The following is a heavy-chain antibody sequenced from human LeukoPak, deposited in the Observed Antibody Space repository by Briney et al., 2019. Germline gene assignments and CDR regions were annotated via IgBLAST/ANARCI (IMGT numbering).Heavy chain of an antibody. CDR2: IYYSGST. J-gene: IGHJ4*02. CDR1: GGSISSSSYY. D-gene: IGHD3-10*01. V-gene: IGHV4-39*01. Sequence: SETLSLTCTVSGGSISSSSYYWGWIRQPPGKGLEWIGSIYYSGSTYYNPSLKSRVTMSVDTSKNQFSLKLSSVTAADTAVYYCARHSEYYSGSGSASGYFDYWGPGTLVTVSS. CDR3: ARHSEYYSGSGSASGYFDY.